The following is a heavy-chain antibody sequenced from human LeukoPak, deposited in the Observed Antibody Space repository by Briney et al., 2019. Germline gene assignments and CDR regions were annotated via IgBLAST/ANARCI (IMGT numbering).Heavy chain of an antibody. CDR2: ISNSGTTR. J-gene: IGHJ5*02. V-gene: IGHV3-11*04. CDR3: ARDQTGITVAATGWFDP. Sequence: GGSLRLSCAASGFTFSDYYMSWIRQAPGRGLEWVSYISNSGTTRYYADSVKGRFTISRDNAKNSPYLQMNSLRAEDTAVYYCARDQTGITVAATGWFDPWGQGTLVTVSS. D-gene: IGHD6-19*01. CDR1: GFTFSDYY.